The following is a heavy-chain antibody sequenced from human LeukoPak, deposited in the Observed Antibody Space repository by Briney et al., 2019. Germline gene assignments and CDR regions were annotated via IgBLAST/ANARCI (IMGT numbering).Heavy chain of an antibody. Sequence: QPGGSLRLSCAASGFTFGSYAMSWVRQAPGKGLEWVSAISGSGGSTYYADSVKGRFTISRDNSKNTLYLQMNSLRAEDTAVYYCAKVGDSGSSKTHWFDPWGQGTLVTVSS. CDR3: AKVGDSGSSKTHWFDP. CDR2: ISGSGGST. J-gene: IGHJ5*02. D-gene: IGHD3-10*01. CDR1: GFTFGSYA. V-gene: IGHV3-23*01.